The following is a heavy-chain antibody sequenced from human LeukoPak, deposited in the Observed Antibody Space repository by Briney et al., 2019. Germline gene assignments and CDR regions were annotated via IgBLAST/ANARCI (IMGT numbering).Heavy chain of an antibody. CDR2: INHSGST. D-gene: IGHD4-17*01. V-gene: IGHV4-34*01. CDR3: ARGLHDYGDYGGAFGI. Sequence: SETLSLTCAVYGGSFSGYYWSWIRQPPGKGLEWIGEINHSGSTNYNPSLKSRVTISVDTSKNQFSLKLSSVTAADTAVYYCARGLHDYGDYGGAFGIWGQGSMVTVSS. J-gene: IGHJ3*02. CDR1: GGSFSGYY.